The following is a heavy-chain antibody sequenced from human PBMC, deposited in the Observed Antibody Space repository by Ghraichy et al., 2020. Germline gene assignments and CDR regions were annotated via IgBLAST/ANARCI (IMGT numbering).Heavy chain of an antibody. V-gene: IGHV4-38-2*01. CDR1: GYSIRTGYY. CDR3: ARNDRVAYSFDY. J-gene: IGHJ4*02. CDR2: IYHSGST. Sequence: SQTLSLTCAVSGYSIRTGYYWGWIRQPPGKGLEWIGNIYHSGSTYYNPSLKSRVTISVDTSKNQFSLRLSSVTAADTAVYYCARNDRVAYSFDYWGQGTLVTVSS. D-gene: IGHD3-22*01.